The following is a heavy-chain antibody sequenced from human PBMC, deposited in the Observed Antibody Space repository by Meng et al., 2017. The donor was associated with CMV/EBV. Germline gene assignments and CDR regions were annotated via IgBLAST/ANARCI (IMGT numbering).Heavy chain of an antibody. CDR2: ISSSSSYI. V-gene: IGHV3-21*01. J-gene: IGHJ6*02. Sequence: GGSLRLSCAASGFTFSSYSMNWVRQAPGKGLEWVSSISSSSSYIYYADSVKGRFTISRDNAKNSLYLQMNSLRAEDTAVYYCARDSRSYYGDYCYYGMDVWGQGTTVTVSS. D-gene: IGHD4-17*01. CDR1: GFTFSSYS. CDR3: ARDSRSYYGDYCYYGMDV.